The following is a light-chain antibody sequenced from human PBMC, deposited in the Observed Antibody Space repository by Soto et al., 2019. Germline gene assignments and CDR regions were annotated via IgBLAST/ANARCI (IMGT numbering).Light chain of an antibody. CDR2: LSSDGSH. Sequence: QLVLTQSPSASASLGASARLTCTLSSGHNSYAIAWHQQQPEKGPRYLMKLSSDGSHSKGDGIPDRFSGSSSGAARYLTISSLQYEDEADYFCQTWGTGIVLFGGGTKLTVL. J-gene: IGLJ2*01. CDR1: SGHNSYA. CDR3: QTWGTGIVL. V-gene: IGLV4-69*01.